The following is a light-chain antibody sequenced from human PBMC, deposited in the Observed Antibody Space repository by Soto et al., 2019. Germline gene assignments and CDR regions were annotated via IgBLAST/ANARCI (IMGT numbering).Light chain of an antibody. CDR1: QSVTTW. CDR2: KAS. CDR3: QQYSTYPIT. Sequence: IQMTQSPSTLSSSLGDRVTITWRASQSVTTWLAWYQQKPGKAPKLLIYKASNLESGLPSRFTGSGSGTEFTLTISSLQSDDFATYYCQQYSTYPITFGQGTRLEIK. J-gene: IGKJ5*01. V-gene: IGKV1-5*03.